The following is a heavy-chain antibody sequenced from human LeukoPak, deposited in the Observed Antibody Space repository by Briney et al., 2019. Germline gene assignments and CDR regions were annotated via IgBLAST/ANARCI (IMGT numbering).Heavy chain of an antibody. J-gene: IGHJ4*02. V-gene: IGHV3-9*01. CDR2: ISWNSGSI. D-gene: IGHD4-17*01. CDR1: GFTFDDYA. Sequence: GGSLRLSCAASGFTFDDYAMHWVRQAPGKGLEWVSGISWNSGSIGYAHSVKGRFTISRDNAKNSLYLQMNSLRAEDTALYYCAKAILDMTTVTSFDYWGQGTLVTVSS. CDR3: AKAILDMTTVTSFDY.